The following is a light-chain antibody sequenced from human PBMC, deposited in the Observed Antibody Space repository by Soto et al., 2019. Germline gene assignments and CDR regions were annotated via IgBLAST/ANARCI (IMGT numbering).Light chain of an antibody. Sequence: EIVLTQSPGTLSVSPGEGATLSCRASQRISISYLAWYQQKPGQAPRLLIYDASNRATGIPARFSGSGSGTDFTLTISSLEPEDFAVYYCQHRSNWPLTFGGGTKVDIK. CDR2: DAS. CDR3: QHRSNWPLT. J-gene: IGKJ4*01. V-gene: IGKV3-11*01. CDR1: QRISISY.